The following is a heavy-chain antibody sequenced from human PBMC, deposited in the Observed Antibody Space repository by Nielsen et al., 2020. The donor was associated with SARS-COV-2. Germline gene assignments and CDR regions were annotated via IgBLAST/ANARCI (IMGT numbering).Heavy chain of an antibody. Sequence: GESLKISCAASGFTFNSFGMHWVRQAPGKGLEWVAVVSYDASKEYYSDSVKGRFTISRDNSKNTLYLQMNSLRPDDAAVYYCAKGRYISYTTGFDPWGQGNLVTVSS. CDR1: GFTFNSFG. CDR3: AKGRYISYTTGFDP. D-gene: IGHD2-8*02. V-gene: IGHV3-30*18. J-gene: IGHJ5*02. CDR2: VSYDASKE.